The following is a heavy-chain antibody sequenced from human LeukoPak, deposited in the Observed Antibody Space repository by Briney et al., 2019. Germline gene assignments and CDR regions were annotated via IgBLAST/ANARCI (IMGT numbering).Heavy chain of an antibody. J-gene: IGHJ6*03. CDR2: INPSGGST. D-gene: IGHD4-17*01. CDR1: GYTFTGYY. V-gene: IGHV1-46*01. CDR3: ARDRGTVTTRLDYYYYYYMDV. Sequence: ASVKVSCKASGYTFTGYYMHWVRQAPGQGLEWMGIINPSGGSTSYAQKFQGRVTMTRDTSTSTVYMELSSLRSEDTAVYYCARDRGTVTTRLDYYYYYYMDVWGKGTTVTISS.